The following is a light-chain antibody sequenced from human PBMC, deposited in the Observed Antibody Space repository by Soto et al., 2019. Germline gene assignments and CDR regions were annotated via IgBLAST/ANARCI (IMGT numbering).Light chain of an antibody. V-gene: IGKV3-11*01. CDR3: QQRSNWPPIT. J-gene: IGKJ5*01. CDR2: DAS. CDR1: QSVSSY. Sequence: EIVLTQSPATLSLSPGERATLSCRASQSVSSYLAWYQQKPGQAPRLLIYDASNRATGIPARFSGSGSGTDSNLTISSLEPEDFAVYYCQQRSNWPPITFGQGTRLEIK.